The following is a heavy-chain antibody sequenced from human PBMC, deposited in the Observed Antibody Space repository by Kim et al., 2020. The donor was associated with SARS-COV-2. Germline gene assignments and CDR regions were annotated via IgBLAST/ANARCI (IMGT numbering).Heavy chain of an antibody. CDR2: INCDGSRA. CDR1: GFTLSNYW. V-gene: IGHV3-74*01. J-gene: IGHJ4*02. D-gene: IGHD3-10*01. Sequence: GGSLRLSCAASGFTLSNYWMHWVRQAPGKGLMWVSHINCDGSRACYADSVRGRFTVSRDNAKNTLYLEMDSLRAEDTAVYYCVRDRGLRGVHWGQGTLV. CDR3: VRDRGLRGVH.